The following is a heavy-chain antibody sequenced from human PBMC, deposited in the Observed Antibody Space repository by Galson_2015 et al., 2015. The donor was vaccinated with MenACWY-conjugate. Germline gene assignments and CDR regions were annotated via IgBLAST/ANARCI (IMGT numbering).Heavy chain of an antibody. V-gene: IGHV5-10-1*01. CDR2: IDPSDSYT. J-gene: IGHJ3*02. CDR1: GYSFTSYW. D-gene: IGHD6-13*01. CDR3: ASLYSSSWQGYDAFDI. Sequence: QSGAEVKKPGESLRISCTGSGYSFTSYWISWVRQMPGKGLEWMGRIDPSDSYTNYSPSFQGHVTISADKSISTAYLQWSSLKASDPAMYYCASLYSSSWQGYDAFDIWGQGTMVTVSS.